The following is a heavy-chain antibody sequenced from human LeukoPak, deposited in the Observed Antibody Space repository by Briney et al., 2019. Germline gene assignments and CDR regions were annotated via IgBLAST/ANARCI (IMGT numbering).Heavy chain of an antibody. CDR2: IIPIFGTA. J-gene: IGHJ4*02. Sequence: ASVKVSCKASGGTFSSYAISWVRQAPGQGLEWMGGIIPIFGTANYAQKFQGRVTITADESTSTAYMELSSLRSEDTAVYYCARVGPINRDCSSTSCYDTPFDYWGQGTLVTVSS. CDR3: ARVGPINRDCSSTSCYDTPFDY. CDR1: GGTFSSYA. V-gene: IGHV1-69*13. D-gene: IGHD2-2*01.